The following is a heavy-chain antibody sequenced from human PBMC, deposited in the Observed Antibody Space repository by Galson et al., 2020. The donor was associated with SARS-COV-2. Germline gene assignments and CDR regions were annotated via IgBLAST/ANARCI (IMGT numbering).Heavy chain of an antibody. Sequence: GESLKISCAAPGFTFSSYAMHWVRQAPGKGLEWVAVISNDGSNRYYADSVKGRFTISRDNSKNTLFLQMNSLRVEDTAVYYCARGARFGELLSPFDSWGQGTLVTVSS. CDR2: ISNDGSNR. J-gene: IGHJ4*02. CDR3: ARGARFGELLSPFDS. CDR1: GFTFSSYA. V-gene: IGHV3-30-3*01. D-gene: IGHD3-10*01.